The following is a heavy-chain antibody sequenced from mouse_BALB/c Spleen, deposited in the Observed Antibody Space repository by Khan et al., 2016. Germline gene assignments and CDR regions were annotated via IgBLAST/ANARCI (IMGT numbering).Heavy chain of an antibody. V-gene: IGHV9-1*02. Sequence: QIQLVQSGPELKKPGETVKISCKASGYTFTNYGMNWVKQAPGKGLKWMGWINTNTGEPTYSDDFKGRFAFSLETSAGAAYLQINILKNEDMATCSCAAWTVGAGPIDYWGQGPSVTFST. CDR3: AAWTVGAGPIDY. CDR2: INTNTGEP. J-gene: IGHJ4*01. D-gene: IGHD1-1*01. CDR1: GYTFTNYG.